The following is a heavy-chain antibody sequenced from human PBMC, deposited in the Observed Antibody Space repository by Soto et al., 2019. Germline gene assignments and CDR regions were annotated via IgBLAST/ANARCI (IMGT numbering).Heavy chain of an antibody. CDR2: ISGSGGST. V-gene: IGHV3-23*01. J-gene: IGHJ4*02. CDR1: GFTFSSYA. Sequence: PGGSLRLSCAASGFTFSSYAMNWVRQAPGRGLEWVSAISGSGGSTYYADSVKGRFTISRDNSKNTLYLQMNSLRAEDTAVYYCAKDFFEMKPYYFDYWGQGTLVTVSS. D-gene: IGHD3-3*01. CDR3: AKDFFEMKPYYFDY.